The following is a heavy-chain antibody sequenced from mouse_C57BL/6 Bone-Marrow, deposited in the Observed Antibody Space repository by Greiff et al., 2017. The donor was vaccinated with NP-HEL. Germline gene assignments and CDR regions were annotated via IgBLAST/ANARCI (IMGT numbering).Heavy chain of an antibody. Sequence: EVKLEESGGGLVQPGGSMKLSCVASGFTFSNYWMNWVRQSPEKGLEWVAQIRLKSDNYATHYAESVKGRFTISRDDSKSSVYLQMNNLRAEDTRIYYCTGGTTVGYWGQGTSVTVSS. D-gene: IGHD1-1*01. CDR1: GFTFSNYW. CDR2: IRLKSDNYAT. J-gene: IGHJ4*01. CDR3: TGGTTVGY. V-gene: IGHV6-3*01.